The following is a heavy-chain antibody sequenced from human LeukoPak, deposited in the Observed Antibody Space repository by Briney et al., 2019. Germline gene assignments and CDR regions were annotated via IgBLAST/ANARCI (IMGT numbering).Heavy chain of an antibody. CDR1: GFTLSNYG. V-gene: IGHV3-48*01. J-gene: IGHJ4*02. Sequence: GGSLRLSCAASGFTLSNYGMSWVRQAPGKGLEWVSNIRNSSSSIYYADSVKGRFTISRDNAKNSLYLQMNSLRAEDTAVYYCARGPGYSGYYPKPIDYFDYWGQGTLVTVSS. CDR3: ARGPGYSGYYPKPIDYFDY. CDR2: IRNSSSSI. D-gene: IGHD5-12*01.